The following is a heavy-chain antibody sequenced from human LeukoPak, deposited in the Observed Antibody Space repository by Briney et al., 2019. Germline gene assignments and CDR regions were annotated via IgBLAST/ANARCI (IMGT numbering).Heavy chain of an antibody. CDR1: GFSLSTTGVS. J-gene: IGHJ4*02. D-gene: IGHD3-22*01. CDR3: AHRTYHYDSSGYYQRVDY. Sequence: SGPTLVKPTQTLTLTCSFSGFSLSTTGVSVGWIRQTPGEAPEWVALIYWDDNQRYSPSLKSRLTITKDTSKNQVVLTMTNVDPADTATYYCAHRTYHYDSSGYYQRVDYWGQGTPVTVSS. V-gene: IGHV2-5*02. CDR2: IYWDDNQ.